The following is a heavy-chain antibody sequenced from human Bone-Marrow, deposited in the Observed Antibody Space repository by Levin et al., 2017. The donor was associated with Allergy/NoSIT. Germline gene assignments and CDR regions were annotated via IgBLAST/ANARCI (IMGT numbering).Heavy chain of an antibody. CDR1: GFTFSSYA. Sequence: GESLKISCAASGFTFSSYAMSWVRQAPGKGLEWVSGITNSGGSTYHADSVKGRFTISRDNSKNTLYLQMNSLRDEDTAIYYCAKYEGGRGPDYWGQGTLVTVSS. D-gene: IGHD3-3*01. CDR2: ITNSGGST. V-gene: IGHV3-23*01. J-gene: IGHJ4*02. CDR3: AKYEGGRGPDY.